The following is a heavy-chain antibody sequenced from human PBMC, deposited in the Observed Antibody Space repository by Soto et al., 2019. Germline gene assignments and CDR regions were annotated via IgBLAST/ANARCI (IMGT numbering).Heavy chain of an antibody. D-gene: IGHD3-10*01. CDR3: AKGTTMVRADIGV. CDR2: IWYDGSNK. J-gene: IGHJ6*04. CDR1: GFTFSSYG. Sequence: GGSLRLSCAASGFTFSSYGMHWVRQAPGKGLEWVAVIWYDGSNKYYADSVKGRFTISRDNSKNTLYLQMNSLRAEDTAVYYCAKGTTMVRADIGVWGKGTTVTVSS. V-gene: IGHV3-33*06.